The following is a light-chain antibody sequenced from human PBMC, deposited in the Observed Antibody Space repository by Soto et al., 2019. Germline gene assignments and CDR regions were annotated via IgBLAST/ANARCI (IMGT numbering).Light chain of an antibody. CDR1: QSVNKY. Sequence: EIVLTQFPATLSLSPGERATLSCRASQSVNKYLAWYQQRPGQAPRLLVYDASNTATGVPARFSGSGSGTDFTLTITSLEPEDCAVYYCQQRYIWPPITFGQGTRLEIK. J-gene: IGKJ5*01. CDR3: QQRYIWPPIT. V-gene: IGKV3-11*01. CDR2: DAS.